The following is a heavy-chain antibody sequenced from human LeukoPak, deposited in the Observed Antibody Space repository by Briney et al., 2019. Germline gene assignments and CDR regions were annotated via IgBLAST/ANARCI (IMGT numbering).Heavy chain of an antibody. Sequence: GGSLRLSCAASGYTFSTYSMTWVRQAPGKGLEWVSSISSSSSYIYYADSVKGRFTISRDNAKNSLYLQMNSLRAEDTAVYYCARAPDYDFWSGSLYYYYGMDVWGQGTTVTVSS. J-gene: IGHJ6*02. CDR1: GYTFSTYS. V-gene: IGHV3-21*06. CDR2: ISSSSSYI. CDR3: ARAPDYDFWSGSLYYYYGMDV. D-gene: IGHD3-3*01.